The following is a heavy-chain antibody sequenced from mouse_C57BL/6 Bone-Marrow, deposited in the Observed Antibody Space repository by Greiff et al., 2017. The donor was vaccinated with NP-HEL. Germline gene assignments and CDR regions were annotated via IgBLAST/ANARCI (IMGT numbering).Heavy chain of an antibody. CDR3: ARGLRLRAY. Sequence: QVQLQQPGAELVKPGASVKLSCKASGYTFTSYWMHWVKQRPGQGLEWIGMIHPNSGSTNYNEKFKSKATLTVDKSSSTAYMQLSSLTSDDSAVYYCARGLRLRAYWGQGTLVTVSA. CDR2: IHPNSGST. V-gene: IGHV1-64*01. J-gene: IGHJ3*01. D-gene: IGHD3-2*02. CDR1: GYTFTSYW.